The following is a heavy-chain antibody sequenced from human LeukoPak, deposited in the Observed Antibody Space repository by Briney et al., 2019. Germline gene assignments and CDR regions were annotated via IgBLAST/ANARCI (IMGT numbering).Heavy chain of an antibody. D-gene: IGHD3-10*01. CDR1: GFAFGTYA. V-gene: IGHV3-23*01. CDR3: ARDPYNTILYRLAH. J-gene: IGHJ4*02. CDR2: ISANGQAT. Sequence: GASLKIFCAGSGFAFGTYAMSWVRQAPGMGLEWVSSISANGQATYYADSVEGRFTISRDNSKSTLYLQLNSLRAEDTATYYCARDPYNTILYRLAHWGQGTLVTVSS.